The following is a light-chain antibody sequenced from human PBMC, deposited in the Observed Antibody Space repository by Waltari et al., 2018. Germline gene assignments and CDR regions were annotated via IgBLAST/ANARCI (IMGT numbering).Light chain of an antibody. CDR1: SSNIRAGSG. CDR3: QSYDSSLSGSNWV. J-gene: IGLJ3*02. Sequence: QSVLTQPPSVSGAPGQRVTISCTGRSSNIRAGSGVRWYQHLPGTAPKLLIYGNSNRPSGVPDRFSGSKSGTSASLAITGLQAEDEADYYCQSYDSSLSGSNWVFGGGTKLTVL. CDR2: GNS. V-gene: IGLV1-40*01.